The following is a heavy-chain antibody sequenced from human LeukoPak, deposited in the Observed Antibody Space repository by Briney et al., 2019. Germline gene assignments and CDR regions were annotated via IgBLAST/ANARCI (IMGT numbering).Heavy chain of an antibody. D-gene: IGHD6-6*01. V-gene: IGHV3-9*03. J-gene: IGHJ4*02. CDR3: AKALEARPESGGLDY. CDR1: GSTFDDYA. CDR2: ISWNSGSI. Sequence: QSGRSLRLSCAASGSTFDDYAMHWVRQAPGKGLEWVSGISWNSGSIGYADSVKGRFTISRDNAKNSLYLQMNSLRAEDMALYYCAKALEARPESGGLDYWGQGTLVTVSS.